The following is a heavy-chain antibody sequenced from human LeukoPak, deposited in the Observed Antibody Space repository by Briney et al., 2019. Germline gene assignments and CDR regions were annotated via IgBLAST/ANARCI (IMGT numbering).Heavy chain of an antibody. CDR1: GFIFSSYA. Sequence: GGSLRLTCAASGFIFSSYAMSWVRQAPGKGLEWVSAISGSGGSTYYADSVKGRFTISRDNSKNTLYLQMNSLRAEDTAVYYCAKGYSSSWSFDYWGQGTLVTVSS. D-gene: IGHD6-13*01. CDR3: AKGYSSSWSFDY. V-gene: IGHV3-23*01. CDR2: ISGSGGST. J-gene: IGHJ4*02.